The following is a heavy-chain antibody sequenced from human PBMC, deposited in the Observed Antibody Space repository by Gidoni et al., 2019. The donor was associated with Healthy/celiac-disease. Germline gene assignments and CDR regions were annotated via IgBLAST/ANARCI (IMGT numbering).Heavy chain of an antibody. Sequence: QVQLVQSGAEVQKPGASVKVSCKASGYTFTGYYMHWVRQAPGQGLEWMGWINPNSGGTNYAQKFQGRVTMTRDTSISTAYMELSRLRSDDTAVYYCAKVFYWELLRGAFDYWGQGTLVTVSS. J-gene: IGHJ4*02. V-gene: IGHV1-2*02. CDR3: AKVFYWELLRGAFDY. CDR1: GYTFTGYY. D-gene: IGHD1-26*01. CDR2: INPNSGGT.